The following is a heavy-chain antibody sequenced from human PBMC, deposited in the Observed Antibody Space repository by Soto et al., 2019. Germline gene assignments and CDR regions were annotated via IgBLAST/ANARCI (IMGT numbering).Heavy chain of an antibody. D-gene: IGHD5-12*01. Sequence: GGSLRLSCAASGFTFSSYGMHWVRQAPGKGLGWVAVIWYDGSNKYYADSVKGRFTISRDNSKNTLYLQMNSLRAEDTAVYYCAREFVLVDIVATTLPYFDYWGQGTLVTVSS. CDR1: GFTFSSYG. CDR3: AREFVLVDIVATTLPYFDY. J-gene: IGHJ4*02. V-gene: IGHV3-33*01. CDR2: IWYDGSNK.